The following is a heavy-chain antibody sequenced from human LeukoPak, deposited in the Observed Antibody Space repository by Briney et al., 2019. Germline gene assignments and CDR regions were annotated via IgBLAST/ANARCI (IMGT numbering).Heavy chain of an antibody. V-gene: IGHV4-38-2*02. CDR3: ARGRGYCSSTSCYLYYYMDV. Sequence: SETLSLTCSVSGYSIRSGYFWAWIRQPPGKGLEWIGTIYHSGSTHYNPSLKSRVTISVNTSKNQFSLKLSSVTAADTAVYYCARGRGYCSSTSCYLYYYMDVWGKGTTVTVSS. D-gene: IGHD2-2*01. CDR1: GYSIRSGYF. J-gene: IGHJ6*03. CDR2: IYHSGST.